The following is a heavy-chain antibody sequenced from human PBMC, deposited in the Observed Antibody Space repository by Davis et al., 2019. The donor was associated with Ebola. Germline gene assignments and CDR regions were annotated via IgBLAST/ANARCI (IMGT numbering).Heavy chain of an antibody. Sequence: PSETLSLTCTVSGGSVSSGSYYWSWIRQPPGKGLEWIGYIYYSGSTNYNPSLKSRVTISVDTSKNQFSLKLSSVTAADTAVYYCARDGYNLGLGYWGQGTLVTVSS. J-gene: IGHJ4*02. CDR2: IYYSGST. D-gene: IGHD5-24*01. CDR1: GGSVSSGSYY. CDR3: ARDGYNLGLGY. V-gene: IGHV4-61*01.